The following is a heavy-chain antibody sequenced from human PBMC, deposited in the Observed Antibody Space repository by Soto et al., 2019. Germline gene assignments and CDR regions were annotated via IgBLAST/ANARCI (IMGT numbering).Heavy chain of an antibody. J-gene: IGHJ6*03. D-gene: IGHD2-15*01. CDR3: ARHGIVVDGYYYYYYMDV. Sequence: SETLSLTCTVSGGSISSYYWSWIRQPPGKGLEWIGYIYYSGSTNYNPSLKSRVTISVDTSKNQFSLKLSSVTAADTAVYYCARHGIVVDGYYYYYYMDVWGKGTTVTVSS. V-gene: IGHV4-59*08. CDR2: IYYSGST. CDR1: GGSISSYY.